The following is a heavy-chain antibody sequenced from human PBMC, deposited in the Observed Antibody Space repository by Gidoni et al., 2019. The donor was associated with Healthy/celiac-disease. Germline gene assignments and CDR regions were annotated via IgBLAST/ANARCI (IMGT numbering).Heavy chain of an antibody. CDR1: GFIVSRNY. CDR2: IYGGGST. Sequence: EVQLVESGGGSVQPGGSLRLSCAASGFIVSRNYMSWVRQAPGKGLEWVSLIYGGGSTYYADSVKGRFTISRDNSKNTLYLQMNSLRAEDTAVYYCARGYSSSWYFDYWGQGTLVTVS. J-gene: IGHJ4*02. D-gene: IGHD6-13*01. V-gene: IGHV3-66*02. CDR3: ARGYSSSWYFDY.